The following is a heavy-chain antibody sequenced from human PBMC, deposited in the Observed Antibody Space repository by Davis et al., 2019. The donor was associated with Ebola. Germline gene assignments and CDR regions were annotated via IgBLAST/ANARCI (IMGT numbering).Heavy chain of an antibody. CDR3: ARDTPHDILTGYPSDV. Sequence: SETLSLTCAVYGGSFSGYYWSWIRQPPGKGLEWIGEINHSGSTNYNPSLKSRVTISVDTSKNQFSLKLSSVTAEDTAVYYCARDTPHDILTGYPSDVWGQGTTVTVSS. J-gene: IGHJ6*02. CDR1: GGSFSGYY. V-gene: IGHV4-34*01. CDR2: INHSGST. D-gene: IGHD3-9*01.